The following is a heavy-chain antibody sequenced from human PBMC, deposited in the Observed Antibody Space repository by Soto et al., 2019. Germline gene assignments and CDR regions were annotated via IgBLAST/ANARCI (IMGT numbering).Heavy chain of an antibody. J-gene: IGHJ6*02. CDR2: INHIGST. CDR3: ARVKGPMVRGVLQSRYYDYGMDF. Sequence: QVQLQQWGAGLLKPSETLSLTCAVYGGSFSGYYWSWIRKPPGKGLEWIGEINHIGSTNYNPSLKIRVPISVDTSKNQFSLKRSSVTAAGTAVYYCARVKGPMVRGVLQSRYYDYGMDFWGQGTTVPVSS. V-gene: IGHV4-34*01. D-gene: IGHD3-10*01. CDR1: GGSFSGYY.